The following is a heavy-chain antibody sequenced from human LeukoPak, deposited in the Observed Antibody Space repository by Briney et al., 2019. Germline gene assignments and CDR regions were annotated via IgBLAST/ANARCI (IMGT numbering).Heavy chain of an antibody. CDR3: ARVTLIRGVPAAHWFDP. CDR2: ISAYNGNT. CDR1: GYTFTSYG. V-gene: IGHV1-18*01. D-gene: IGHD2-2*01. Sequence: GASVKLSCKASGYTFTSYGISWVRQAPGQGLEWMGWISAYNGNTNYAQKLQGRVTMTTDTSTSTAYMELRSLRSDDTAVYDCARVTLIRGVPAAHWFDPWGQGTLVTVLS. J-gene: IGHJ5*02.